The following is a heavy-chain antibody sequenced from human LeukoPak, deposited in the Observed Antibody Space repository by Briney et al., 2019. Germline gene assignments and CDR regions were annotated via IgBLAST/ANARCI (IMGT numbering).Heavy chain of an antibody. J-gene: IGHJ4*02. CDR2: IYSGGST. CDR1: GFTVSSNY. V-gene: IGHV3-53*01. CDR3: TRVQCMVRDNEGGDY. Sequence: GGSLRLSCAASGFTVSSNYMSWVRQAPGKGLEWVSVIYSGGSTYYADSVKGRFTISRDNSKNTLYLQMNSLRAEDTAVYYCTRVQCMVRDNEGGDYWGQGTLVTVSS. D-gene: IGHD3-10*01.